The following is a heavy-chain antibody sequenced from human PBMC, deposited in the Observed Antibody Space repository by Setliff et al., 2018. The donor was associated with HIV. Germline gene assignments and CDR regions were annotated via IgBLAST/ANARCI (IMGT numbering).Heavy chain of an antibody. CDR1: GYTLTNYD. CDR3: AIDGAGGWLRPMPDY. J-gene: IGHJ4*02. V-gene: IGHV1-8*02. D-gene: IGHD5-12*01. Sequence: ASVKVSCKASGYTLTNYDINWVRQATGQGLEWMGWMNPNSGDTGYAEKFQGRVTMTRNTSISTAYMELSNLRSEDAAVYYCAIDGAGGWLRPMPDYWGQGTLVTVSS. CDR2: MNPNSGDT.